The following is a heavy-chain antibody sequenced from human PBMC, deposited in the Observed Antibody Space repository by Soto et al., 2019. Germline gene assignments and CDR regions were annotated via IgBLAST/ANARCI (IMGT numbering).Heavy chain of an antibody. J-gene: IGHJ4*01. CDR1: GFTFNYYW. CDR2: LQTDGSHP. CDR3: ARASMGILDF. V-gene: IGHV3-74*01. D-gene: IGHD5-18*01. Sequence: PGGSLRLSCVASGFTFNYYWMHWVRQAPGKGLMWVSRLQTDGSHPDYADSVKGRFTISRDNAKNTLYLQMNNLRAEDTAVYYCARASMGILDFWGHGTVVTVSS.